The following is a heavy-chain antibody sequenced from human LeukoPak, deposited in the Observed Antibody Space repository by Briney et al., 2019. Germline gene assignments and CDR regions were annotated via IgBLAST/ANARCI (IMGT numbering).Heavy chain of an antibody. CDR3: ARDRIGEYYFDY. CDR2: ISSSGSYI. CDR1: GFTFSSYS. Sequence: PGGSLRLSCAASGFTFSSYSMNWVRQAPGKGLEWVSSISSSGSYIYYADSVKGRFTISRDNAKNSLYLQMNSLRAEDTAVYYCARDRIGEYYFDYWGQGTLVTVSS. D-gene: IGHD3-10*01. V-gene: IGHV3-21*01. J-gene: IGHJ4*02.